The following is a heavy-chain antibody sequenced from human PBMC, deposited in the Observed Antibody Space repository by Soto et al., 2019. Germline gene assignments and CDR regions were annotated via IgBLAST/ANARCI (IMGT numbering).Heavy chain of an antibody. V-gene: IGHV3-23*01. J-gene: IGHJ4*02. D-gene: IGHD3-9*01. Sequence: VGSLRLSCAASGFTFSSYAMSWVRQAPGKGLEWVSAISGSGGSTYYADSVKGRFTISRDNSKNTLYLQMNSLRAEDTAVYYCAKDLTPYYDILTGSDYWGQGTLVTVSS. CDR1: GFTFSSYA. CDR2: ISGSGGST. CDR3: AKDLTPYYDILTGSDY.